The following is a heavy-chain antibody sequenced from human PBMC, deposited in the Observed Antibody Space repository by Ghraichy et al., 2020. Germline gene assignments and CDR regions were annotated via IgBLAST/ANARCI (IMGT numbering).Heavy chain of an antibody. CDR2: INPSGGST. V-gene: IGHV1-46*01. CDR1: GYTFTSYY. CDR3: ARDQSPPITIFGVVIFGVNWFDP. D-gene: IGHD3-3*01. Sequence: ASVKVSCKASGYTFTSYYMHWVRQAPGQGLEWMGIINPSGGSTSYAQKFQGRVTMTRDTSTSTVYMELSSLRSEDTAVYYCARDQSPPITIFGVVIFGVNWFDPWGQGTLVTVSS. J-gene: IGHJ5*02.